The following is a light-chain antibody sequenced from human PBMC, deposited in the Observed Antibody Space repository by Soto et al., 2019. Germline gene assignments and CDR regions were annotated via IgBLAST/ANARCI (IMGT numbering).Light chain of an antibody. CDR1: QSINSY. Sequence: DIQMTQSPSSLSASVGDRVTITCRASQSINSYLNWYQQKPGKAPKLLIYAASSLHSGVPSRFSGSGYGTDFTLTISSLQPEDFATYYCQQSYSTLYTFGQGTKLEIK. CDR2: AAS. J-gene: IGKJ2*01. V-gene: IGKV1-39*01. CDR3: QQSYSTLYT.